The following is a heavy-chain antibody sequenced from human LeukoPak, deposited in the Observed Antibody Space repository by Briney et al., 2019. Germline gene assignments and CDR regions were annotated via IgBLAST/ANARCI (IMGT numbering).Heavy chain of an antibody. D-gene: IGHD3-9*01. CDR2: ISSSSSYI. CDR3: ARVTTEDKLRYFDWLLYPSVDY. Sequence: GGSLRLSCAASGFTISSYSMNWVRQAPGKGLEWVSSISSSSSYIYYADSVKGRLTTTKDNAKNSLYLQMNSLRADGTAVFYCARVTTEDKLRYFDWLLYPSVDYWGQGTLVTVSS. V-gene: IGHV3-21*01. J-gene: IGHJ4*02. CDR1: GFTISSYS.